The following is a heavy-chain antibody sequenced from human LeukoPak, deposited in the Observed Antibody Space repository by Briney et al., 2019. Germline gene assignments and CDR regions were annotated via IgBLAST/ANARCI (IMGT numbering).Heavy chain of an antibody. J-gene: IGHJ4*02. D-gene: IGHD3-9*01. Sequence: GGSLRLPCEASGFTFSSYAMHWVRQAPGKGLEWVAVISYDGSNKYYADSVKGRFTISRDNSKNTLSVQMNSLRVQDTAVYYCVRDADWPFDYWGQGTLLTVSS. CDR2: ISYDGSNK. CDR1: GFTFSSYA. CDR3: VRDADWPFDY. V-gene: IGHV3-30*04.